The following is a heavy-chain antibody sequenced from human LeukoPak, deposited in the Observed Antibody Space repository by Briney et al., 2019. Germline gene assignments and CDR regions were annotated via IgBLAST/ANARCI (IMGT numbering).Heavy chain of an antibody. V-gene: IGHV4-30-4*08. CDR3: ASLFRGGAYYFDS. CDR2: VYNSGST. CDR1: GVSISSGVYYY. D-gene: IGHD3-3*01. Sequence: PSQTLSLTCTVSGVSISSGVYYYWTWIRQHPGKGLEWIGYVYNSGSTYYTPSLRSRVTISVDTSKNQFSLKLSSVTAADTAVYFCASLFRGGAYYFDSWGQGTLVTVSS. J-gene: IGHJ4*02.